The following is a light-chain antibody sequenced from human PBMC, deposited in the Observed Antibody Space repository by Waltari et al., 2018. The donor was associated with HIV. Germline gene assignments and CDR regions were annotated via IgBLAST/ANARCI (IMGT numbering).Light chain of an antibody. V-gene: IGKV3-15*01. CDR3: QHYNHGPPLT. CDR2: GAS. Sequence: EIVMTQSPATLSVFPGERATLSCRASRSVSSNLAWYQQKPGQAPRPLIYGASTRATGSPARFSGSGSGTEFTLTISGLQSEDFAVYYCQHYNHGPPLTFGGGTKVEIK. CDR1: RSVSSN. J-gene: IGKJ4*01.